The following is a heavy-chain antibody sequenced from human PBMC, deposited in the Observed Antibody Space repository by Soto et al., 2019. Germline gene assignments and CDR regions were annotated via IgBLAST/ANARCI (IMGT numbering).Heavy chain of an antibody. CDR3: AHIVVAGLGYYFDY. J-gene: IGHJ4*02. CDR2: IYWDDDK. CDR1: GFSLSSTRMA. D-gene: IGHD6-19*01. Sequence: QITLKESGPTLVKPTQTLTLTCTFSGFSLSSTRMAVGWIRQPPGKALEWLALIYWDDDKRYSPFLKSRLTITNDTSKNQVVITMSNMDPVDTARYYCAHIVVAGLGYYFDYWGQGTLVTVSS. V-gene: IGHV2-5*02.